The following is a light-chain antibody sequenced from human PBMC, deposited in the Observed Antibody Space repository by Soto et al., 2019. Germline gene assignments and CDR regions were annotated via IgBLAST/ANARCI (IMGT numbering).Light chain of an antibody. CDR1: QSVSSN. V-gene: IGKV3-15*01. Sequence: EIVMTQSPATLSVSPGERATLSCRASQSVSSNLAWYQQKPGQAPTLLIYGASTRATGIPARFSGSGSGTEFTLPISSLQSEDFAVYYWQQYNNWSLTFGGGTRVEIK. CDR3: QQYNNWSLT. CDR2: GAS. J-gene: IGKJ4*01.